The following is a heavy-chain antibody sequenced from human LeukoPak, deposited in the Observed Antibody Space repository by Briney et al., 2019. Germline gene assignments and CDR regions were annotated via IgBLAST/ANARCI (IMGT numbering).Heavy chain of an antibody. CDR3: AKAGYYCSGGSCYSSLDY. D-gene: IGHD2-15*01. J-gene: IGHJ4*02. CDR1: GFTFSSFA. Sequence: QPGGSLRLSCAASGFTFSSFAMSWARQAPGKGLEWVSAISGSGGSTYYADSVKGRFTISRDNSKNTLYLQMNSLRAEDTAVYYCAKAGYYCSGGSCYSSLDYWGQGTLVTVSS. V-gene: IGHV3-23*01. CDR2: ISGSGGST.